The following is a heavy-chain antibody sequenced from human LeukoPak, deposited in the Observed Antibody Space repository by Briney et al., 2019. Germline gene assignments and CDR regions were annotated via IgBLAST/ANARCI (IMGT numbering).Heavy chain of an antibody. CDR3: ARDDGSGTFDY. J-gene: IGHJ4*02. Sequence: PSETLSLTCTVSGGSISSYYWSWIRQPPGKGLEWIGYIYYSGSTNYNPSLKSRVTISVDTSKNQFSLKLSSVTAADTAVYYRARDDGSGTFDYWGQGTLVTVSS. D-gene: IGHD6-19*01. V-gene: IGHV4-59*01. CDR2: IYYSGST. CDR1: GGSISSYY.